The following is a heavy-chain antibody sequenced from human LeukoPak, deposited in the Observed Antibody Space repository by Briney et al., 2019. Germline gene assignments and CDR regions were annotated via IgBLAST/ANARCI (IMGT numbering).Heavy chain of an antibody. CDR2: IGAGGTFT. CDR1: GFTFSSYA. Sequence: GGSLRPSCTASGFTFSSYAMNWVRQAPGKGLEWVSGIGAGGTFTYYADSVKGRFTIFRDNSRNTLYLQMNSLRADDTAVYYCAKDRGDYWGQGTLVTVSS. J-gene: IGHJ4*02. CDR3: AKDRGDY. V-gene: IGHV3-23*01.